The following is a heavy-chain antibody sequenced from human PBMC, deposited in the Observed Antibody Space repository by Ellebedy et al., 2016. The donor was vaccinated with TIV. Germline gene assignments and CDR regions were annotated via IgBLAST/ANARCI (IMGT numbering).Heavy chain of an antibody. CDR3: ARGGATVFDY. J-gene: IGHJ4*02. D-gene: IGHD1-26*01. CDR2: ISYDGSNK. CDR1: GFTFSSYG. Sequence: GESLKISXAASGFTFSSYGMHWVRQAPGKGLEWVAVISYDGSNKYYADSVKGRFTISRDNSKNTLYLQMNSLRAEDTAVYYCARGGATVFDYWGQGTLVTVSS. V-gene: IGHV3-33*05.